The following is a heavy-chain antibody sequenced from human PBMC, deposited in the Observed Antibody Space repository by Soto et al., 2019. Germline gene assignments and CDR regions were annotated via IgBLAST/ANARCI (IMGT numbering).Heavy chain of an antibody. D-gene: IGHD5-18*01. CDR1: GFTFSSYS. CDR3: ARVPVSNVDTAMDDY. CDR2: ISSSSSYI. J-gene: IGHJ4*02. Sequence: GGSLRLSCAASGFTFSSYSMNWVRQAPGKGLEWVSSISSSSSYIYYADSVKGRFTISRDNAKNSLYLQMNSLRAEDTAVYYCARVPVSNVDTAMDDYWGQGTLVTVSS. V-gene: IGHV3-21*01.